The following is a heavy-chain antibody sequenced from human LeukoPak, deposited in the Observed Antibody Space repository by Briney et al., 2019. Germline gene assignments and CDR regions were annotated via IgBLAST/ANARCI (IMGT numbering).Heavy chain of an antibody. CDR3: ARRLTGRVVGAYYFDY. V-gene: IGHV5-51*01. CDR2: IYPGDSDT. Sequence: GESLKISCKGSGYSFTSYWIGWVRQMPGKGLGWMGIIYPGDSDTRYSPSFQGPVTISADKSISTAYLPWSRLKASDTAMPSCARRLTGRVVGAYYFDYWGTGTLVTVSS. CDR1: GYSFTSYW. J-gene: IGHJ4*01.